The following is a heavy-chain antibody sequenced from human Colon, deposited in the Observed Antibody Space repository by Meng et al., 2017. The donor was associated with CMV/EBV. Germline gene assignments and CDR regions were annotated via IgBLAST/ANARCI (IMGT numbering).Heavy chain of an antibody. Sequence: GESLKIPCAAPGFIFSGYSVSRVRQAPGKGLEWVSFISSSGSFIYYPDSVKGRFIISRDNVRNSVSLQMISLRAEDTAVYYCARGRDCSGCSCIFDLWGQGALVTVSS. CDR1: GFIFSGYS. CDR3: ARGRDCSGCSCIFDL. CDR2: ISSSGSFI. J-gene: IGHJ4*02. D-gene: IGHD2-15*01. V-gene: IGHV3-21*01.